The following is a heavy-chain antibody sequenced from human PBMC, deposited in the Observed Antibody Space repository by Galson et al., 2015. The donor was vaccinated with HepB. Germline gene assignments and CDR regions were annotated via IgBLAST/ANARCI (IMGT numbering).Heavy chain of an antibody. D-gene: IGHD6-19*01. Sequence: SLRLSCAASGFTFSDYYMSWIRQAPGKGLEWVSYISSSSSYTNYADSVKGRFTISRDNAKNSLYLQMNSLRAEDTAVYYCARDGYSSGRGVWYFDLWGRGTLVTVSS. CDR2: ISSSSSYT. CDR3: ARDGYSSGRGVWYFDL. J-gene: IGHJ2*01. CDR1: GFTFSDYY. V-gene: IGHV3-11*05.